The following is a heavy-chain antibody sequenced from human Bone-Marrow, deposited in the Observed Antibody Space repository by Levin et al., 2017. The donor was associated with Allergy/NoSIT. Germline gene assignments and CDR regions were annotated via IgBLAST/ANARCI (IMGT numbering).Heavy chain of an antibody. CDR3: VRGIIGDVRVAHKEAFDV. Sequence: AGGSLRLSCIVSGFTFSDYSIYWVRQAPGKGLEWISSISSDSSDLYYADSVKGRFTISRDNAKNSLNLQVSSLRAEDTAVYHCVRGIIGDVRVAHKEAFDVWGQGTMVTVSS. V-gene: IGHV3-21*01. CDR2: ISSDSSDL. J-gene: IGHJ3*01. D-gene: IGHD2/OR15-2a*01. CDR1: GFTFSDYS.